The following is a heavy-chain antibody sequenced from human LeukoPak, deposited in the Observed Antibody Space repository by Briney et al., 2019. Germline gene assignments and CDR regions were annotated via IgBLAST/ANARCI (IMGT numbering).Heavy chain of an antibody. CDR1: GFTFSRHS. D-gene: IGHD6-13*01. CDR2: ISSSSSYI. Sequence: GGSLRLSCAASGFTFSRHSINWVRQAPGKGLEWVSSISSSSSYIYYADSVKGRFTISRDNAKNSLYLQMNSLRAEDTAVYYCARGYSSSWYIRDYYYYMDVWGKGTTVTISS. CDR3: ARGYSSSWYIRDYYYYMDV. J-gene: IGHJ6*03. V-gene: IGHV3-21*01.